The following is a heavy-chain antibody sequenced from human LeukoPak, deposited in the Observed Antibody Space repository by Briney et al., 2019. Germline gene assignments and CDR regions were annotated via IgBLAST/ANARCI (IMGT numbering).Heavy chain of an antibody. J-gene: IGHJ4*02. CDR1: GGSLTSSSYY. CDR2: IYYSGSP. Sequence: TSETLSLTCTVSGGSLTSSSYYWGWIRQPPGKGLEWIGSIYYSGSPYYKSSLKSRVTISVDTSKNQFSLKLNSVTAADTAVYYCARGRRDGYHLRNFDYWGQGTLVTVSS. D-gene: IGHD5-24*01. CDR3: ARGRRDGYHLRNFDY. V-gene: IGHV4-39*07.